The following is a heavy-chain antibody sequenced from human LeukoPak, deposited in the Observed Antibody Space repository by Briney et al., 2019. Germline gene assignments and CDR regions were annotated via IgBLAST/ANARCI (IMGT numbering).Heavy chain of an antibody. V-gene: IGHV3-7*01. D-gene: IGHD3-10*01. Sequence: GGSLRLSCAASGFTFSGYWMSWVRQAPGKGLEWVANIHKDGSAKRYVDSVKGRFTISRDNAKSSLYLQMNSLRVEDTAVYYCARDRGFGADDSWGQGSLVTVSS. CDR2: IHKDGSAK. CDR1: GFTFSGYW. J-gene: IGHJ4*02. CDR3: ARDRGFGADDS.